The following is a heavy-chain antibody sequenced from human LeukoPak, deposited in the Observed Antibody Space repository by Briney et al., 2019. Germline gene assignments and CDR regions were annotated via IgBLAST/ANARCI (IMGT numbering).Heavy chain of an antibody. J-gene: IGHJ6*03. CDR1: GCTFSSYG. V-gene: IGHV3-48*01. CDR3: ARNYYYMDV. Sequence: GGSLRLSCTASGCTFSSYGMNWVRQAPGKGLEWLSYISTSSSTIYYADSVKGRFTISRDNAKNSLYLQMNSLRAEDTAVYYCARNYYYMDVWGKGTTVTVSS. CDR2: ISTSSSTI.